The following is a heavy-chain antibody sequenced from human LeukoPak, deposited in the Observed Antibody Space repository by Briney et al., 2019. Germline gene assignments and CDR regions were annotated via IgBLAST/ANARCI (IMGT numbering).Heavy chain of an antibody. D-gene: IGHD4-17*01. J-gene: IGHJ4*02. Sequence: GRSLRLSCAASGFTFSSYGMHWVRQAPGKGLEWVAVISYDGSNKYYADSVKGRFTISRDNSKNTLYLQMNSLRAEDTAVYYCAKDLGTQNYGDYFDYWGQGTLVTVSS. CDR3: AKDLGTQNYGDYFDY. V-gene: IGHV3-30*18. CDR2: ISYDGSNK. CDR1: GFTFSSYG.